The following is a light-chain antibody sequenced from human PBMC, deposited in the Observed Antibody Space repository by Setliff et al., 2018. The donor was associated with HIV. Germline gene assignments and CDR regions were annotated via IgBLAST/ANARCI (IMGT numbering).Light chain of an antibody. Sequence: QSVLTQPASVSASPGQSITISCTGTTSDISHYNFVSWYQQHPDSAPKLLIYEVFNRPSGVSHRFSGSKSGNTASLTISGLQAEDEADYYCSSYTRTNRVVFGTGTKVTVL. CDR3: SSYTRTNRVV. CDR1: TSDISHYNF. J-gene: IGLJ1*01. CDR2: EVF. V-gene: IGLV2-14*01.